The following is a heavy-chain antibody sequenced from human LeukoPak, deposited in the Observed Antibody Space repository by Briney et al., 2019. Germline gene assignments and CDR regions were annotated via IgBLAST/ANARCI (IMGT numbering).Heavy chain of an antibody. CDR1: GFTFSSYD. D-gene: IGHD1-14*01. J-gene: IGHJ3*02. Sequence: PGRSLRLSCAASGFTFSSYDMHWVRQATGKGLEWVSAIGTAGDTYYPGSVKGRFTISRENAKNSLYLQMNSLRAGDTAVYYCARAAEGHAEGDAFDIWGQGTMVTVSS. V-gene: IGHV3-13*01. CDR3: ARAAEGHAEGDAFDI. CDR2: IGTAGDT.